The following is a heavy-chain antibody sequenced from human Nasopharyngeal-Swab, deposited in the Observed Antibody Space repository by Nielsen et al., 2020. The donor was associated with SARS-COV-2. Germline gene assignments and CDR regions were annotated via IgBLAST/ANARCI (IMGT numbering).Heavy chain of an antibody. CDR1: GGSFSGYY. J-gene: IGHJ5*02. V-gene: IGHV4-34*01. CDR2: INHSGST. D-gene: IGHD2-2*01. CDR3: ARGLPDIVVVPAPSPFDP. Sequence: SETLSLTCAVSGGSFSGYYWSWIRQPPGKGLEWIGEINHSGSTNYNPSLESRVTISVDTSKNQFSLKLSSVTAADTAVYYCARGLPDIVVVPAPSPFDPWGQGTLVTVSS.